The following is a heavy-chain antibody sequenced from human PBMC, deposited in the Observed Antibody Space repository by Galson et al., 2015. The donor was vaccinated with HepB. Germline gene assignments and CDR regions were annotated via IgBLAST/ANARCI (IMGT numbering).Heavy chain of an antibody. CDR2: ISAYNGNT. Sequence: SVKVSCKASGYTFTNYGISWVRQAPGQGLEWMGWISAYNGNTNYAQELQGRVTMTTETATSTAYMELRSLRSDDTAVYYCARDWVGGAARDGAFDIWGQGTMVTVSS. J-gene: IGHJ3*02. V-gene: IGHV1-18*01. D-gene: IGHD1-26*01. CDR3: ARDWVGGAARDGAFDI. CDR1: GYTFTNYG.